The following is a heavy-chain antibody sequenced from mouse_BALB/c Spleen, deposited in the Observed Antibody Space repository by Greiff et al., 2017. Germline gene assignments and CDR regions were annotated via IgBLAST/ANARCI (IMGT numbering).Heavy chain of an antibody. J-gene: IGHJ2*01. Sequence: VKLVESGAELVRPGVSVKISCKGSGYTFTDYAMHWVKQSHAKSLEWIGVISTYYGDASYNQKFKGKATMTVDKSSSTAYMELARLTSEDSAIYYCAREDYWGQGTTLTVSS. V-gene: IGHV1S137*01. CDR3: AREDY. CDR2: ISTYYGDA. CDR1: GYTFTDYA.